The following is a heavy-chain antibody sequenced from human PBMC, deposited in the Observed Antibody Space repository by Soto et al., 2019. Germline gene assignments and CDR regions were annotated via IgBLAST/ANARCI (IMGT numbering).Heavy chain of an antibody. Sequence: EVQLVESGGGLVQPGRSLRLSCAASGFSIDDYAMHWVRQPPGKGLEWVSGITYNSGSIVYADSVRGRFTISRDNAKNSLYLQMNCLRAEDTALYYCAKGMDGVSGAFDIWGHGTMVIVSS. CDR2: ITYNSGSI. D-gene: IGHD4-17*01. CDR1: GFSIDDYA. CDR3: AKGMDGVSGAFDI. V-gene: IGHV3-9*01. J-gene: IGHJ3*02.